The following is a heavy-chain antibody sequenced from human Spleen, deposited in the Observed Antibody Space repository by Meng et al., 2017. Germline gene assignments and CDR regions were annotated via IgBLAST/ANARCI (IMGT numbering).Heavy chain of an antibody. V-gene: IGHV4-39*07. CDR2: IYYSGST. Sequence: SETLSLTCTVSGGSISSSSYYWGWIRQPPGKGLEWIGGIYYSGSTYYNPSLKSRVTISVDTSKNQFSLKLSSVTAAATAVYYCARVLPLGSSGWYGSYAFDIWGQGTMVTVSS. CDR3: ARVLPLGSSGWYGSYAFDI. D-gene: IGHD6-19*01. CDR1: GGSISSSSYY. J-gene: IGHJ3*02.